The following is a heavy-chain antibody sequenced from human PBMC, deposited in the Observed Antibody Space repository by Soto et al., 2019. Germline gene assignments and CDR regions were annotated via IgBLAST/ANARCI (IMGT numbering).Heavy chain of an antibody. CDR2: ISYDGSNK. V-gene: IGHV3-30*03. CDR1: GFTFSSYG. D-gene: IGHD2-8*01. Sequence: PGGSLRLSCAASGFTFSSYGMHWVRQAPGRGLEWVAVISYDGSNKYYADSVKGRFTISRDNSKNTLYLQMNSLRAEDTAVYYCATLGYCTSGVCYTATTSGLGTDYWGQGTLVTVSS. J-gene: IGHJ4*02. CDR3: ATLGYCTSGVCYTATTSGLGTDY.